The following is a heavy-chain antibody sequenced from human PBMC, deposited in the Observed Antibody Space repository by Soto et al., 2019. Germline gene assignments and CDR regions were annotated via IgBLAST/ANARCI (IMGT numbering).Heavy chain of an antibody. CDR1: GGSISSYY. Sequence: PSETLSLTCTVSGGSISSYYWSWIRQPAGKGLEWIGRIYTSGSTNYNPSLKSRVTMSVDTSKNQFSLKLSSVTAADTAVYYCARDGGRGSYFAVDYWGQGTLVTVSS. CDR3: ARDGGRGSYFAVDY. CDR2: IYTSGST. V-gene: IGHV4-4*07. D-gene: IGHD1-26*01. J-gene: IGHJ4*02.